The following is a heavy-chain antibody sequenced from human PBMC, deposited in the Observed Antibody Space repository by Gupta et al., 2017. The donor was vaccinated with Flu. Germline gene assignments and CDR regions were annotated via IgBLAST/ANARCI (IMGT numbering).Heavy chain of an antibody. D-gene: IGHD2-21*02. CDR2: IDASGNT. Sequence: QVHLQESGPGLVKPSQTLSLTCTVSGGSISRGSYYWSWIRQSAGKGLEWIGRIDASGNTNYNPSLKSRVTVSLDRSKNDFSLKLSSVTAADTAVYYCARDHVAYCFGDCYSAWFDPWGQGTQVTVSS. CDR1: GGSISRGSYY. V-gene: IGHV4-61*02. J-gene: IGHJ5*02. CDR3: ARDHVAYCFGDCYSAWFDP.